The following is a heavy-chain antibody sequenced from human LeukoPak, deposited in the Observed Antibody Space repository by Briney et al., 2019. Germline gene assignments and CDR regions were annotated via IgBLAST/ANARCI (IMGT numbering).Heavy chain of an antibody. J-gene: IGHJ5*02. V-gene: IGHV3-21*01. CDR1: GFTFSSFS. CDR3: ARVSYWFDP. CDR2: ITSSSNYI. Sequence: PGGSLRLSCAASGFTFSSFSMNWVRQAPGKGLEWVSSITSSSNYISYADSVKGRFTISRDNAKNSLYLQMNSLRAEDTAVYYCARVSYWFDPWGQGTLVSVSP.